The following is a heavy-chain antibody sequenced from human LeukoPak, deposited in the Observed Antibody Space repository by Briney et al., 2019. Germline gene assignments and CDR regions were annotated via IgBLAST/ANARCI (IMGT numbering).Heavy chain of an antibody. Sequence: GGSLRLSCAASGFTFSDYYMSWIRQAPGKGLEWVSYISSSGSTIYYADSVMGRFTISRDNAKNSLYLQMNSLRAEDTAVYYCARESIAARRVFDYWGQGTLVTVSS. D-gene: IGHD6-6*01. CDR3: ARESIAARRVFDY. CDR2: ISSSGSTI. CDR1: GFTFSDYY. J-gene: IGHJ4*02. V-gene: IGHV3-11*01.